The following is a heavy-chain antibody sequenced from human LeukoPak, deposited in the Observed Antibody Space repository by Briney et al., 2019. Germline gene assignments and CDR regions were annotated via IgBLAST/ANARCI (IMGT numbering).Heavy chain of an antibody. J-gene: IGHJ6*02. CDR2: ISYDRSNK. CDR1: EFTFSSYG. V-gene: IGHV3-30*03. Sequence: GGSLRLSCAASEFTFSSYGMHWVRQAPGKGLEWVAVISYDRSNKYYADSVKGRFTISRDDSKNTLYLQMNSLRAEDTAVYYCATSASRHCSSTSCYYYYGMDVWGPGTTVTVSS. D-gene: IGHD2-2*01. CDR3: ATSASRHCSSTSCYYYYGMDV.